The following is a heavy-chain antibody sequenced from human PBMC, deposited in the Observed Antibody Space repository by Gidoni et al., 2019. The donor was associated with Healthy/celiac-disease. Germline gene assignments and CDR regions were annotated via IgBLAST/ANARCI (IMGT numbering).Heavy chain of an antibody. CDR1: GSTCSSYD. D-gene: IGHD3-9*01. Sequence: EVQLVEPGGGLVQPGGSLRLSCAASGSTCSSYDMTWVRPATGKGLEWVSAIGTAGDTYYPGSVKGRFTISRENAKNSLYLQMNSLRAGDTAVYYCARGMGRYFDWSDYGMDVWGQGTTVTVSS. J-gene: IGHJ6*02. CDR2: IGTAGDT. CDR3: ARGMGRYFDWSDYGMDV. V-gene: IGHV3-13*01.